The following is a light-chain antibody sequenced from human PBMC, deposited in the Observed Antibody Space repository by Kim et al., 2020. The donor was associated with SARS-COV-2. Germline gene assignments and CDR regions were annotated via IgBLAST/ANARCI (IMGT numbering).Light chain of an antibody. V-gene: IGLV3-21*04. Sequence: SYELTQPPSVSVAPGKTARITCGGNNIGSKSVHWYQQKPGQAPVLVIYYDSDRPSGIPERFSGSNSGNTATLTISRVEAGDEADYYCQVWDSSSDRVVFGGGTADRP. CDR2: YDS. J-gene: IGLJ2*01. CDR1: NIGSKS. CDR3: QVWDSSSDRVV.